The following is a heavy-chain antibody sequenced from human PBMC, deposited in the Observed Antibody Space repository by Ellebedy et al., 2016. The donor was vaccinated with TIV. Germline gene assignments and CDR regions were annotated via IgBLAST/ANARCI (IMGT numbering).Heavy chain of an antibody. CDR3: ARGLGGSRGWTEYYFDH. V-gene: IGHV3-53*01. CDR2: IYSGGST. CDR1: GFSVGNFY. J-gene: IGHJ4*02. Sequence: GESLKISCAASGFSVGNFYTTWVRQPPGKGLEWLAIIYSGGSTYYADSVKGRFTISRDITKNTVYLQMNSLRDDDTAVYYCARGLGGSRGWTEYYFDHWGQGNLVTVSS. D-gene: IGHD6-19*01.